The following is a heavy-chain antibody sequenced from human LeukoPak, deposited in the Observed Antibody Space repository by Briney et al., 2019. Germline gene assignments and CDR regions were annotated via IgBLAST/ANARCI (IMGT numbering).Heavy chain of an antibody. CDR1: GGSISSYY. D-gene: IGHD3-16*02. V-gene: IGHV4-59*12. J-gene: IGHJ4*02. Sequence: SETLSLTCTVSGGSISSYYWSWIRQPPGKGLEWIGYIYYSGSTNYNPSLKSRVTISVDTSKNQFSLKLSSVTAADTAVYCCAREDYVWGSYRRFDYWGQGTLVTVSS. CDR3: AREDYVWGSYRRFDY. CDR2: IYYSGST.